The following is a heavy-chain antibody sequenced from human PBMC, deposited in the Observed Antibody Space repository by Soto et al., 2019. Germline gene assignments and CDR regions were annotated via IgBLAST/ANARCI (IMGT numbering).Heavy chain of an antibody. V-gene: IGHV4-31*03. Sequence: QVQLQESGPGLVKPSQTLSLTCTVSGGSISSGGYYWSWIRQPPGKGLEWIGYINYSGSTYYNPSLKRRVIISVDTSWNQFSLKLSSVIAADTAVYYCARDHYYGGNPNCFDPWGQGTLVTVSS. CDR2: INYSGST. J-gene: IGHJ5*02. CDR1: GGSISSGGYY. D-gene: IGHD4-17*01. CDR3: ARDHYYGGNPNCFDP.